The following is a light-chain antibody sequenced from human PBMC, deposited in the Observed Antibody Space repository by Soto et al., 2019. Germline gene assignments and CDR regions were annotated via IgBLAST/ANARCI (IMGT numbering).Light chain of an antibody. Sequence: VLTQCPGTLSLSPGDSATLSCMDSQSVSSKYLAWYQQKTGQAPRILIYAESSRATGIPDRFSGSGSGTDLDLTINRLEPEDFAVYYCQQYSESPLTFGQGTKVDIK. J-gene: IGKJ1*01. CDR1: QSVSSKY. CDR2: AES. V-gene: IGKV3-20*01. CDR3: QQYSESPLT.